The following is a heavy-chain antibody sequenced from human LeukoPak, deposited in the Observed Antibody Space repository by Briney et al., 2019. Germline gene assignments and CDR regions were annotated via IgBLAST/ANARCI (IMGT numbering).Heavy chain of an antibody. CDR2: INPSGGST. V-gene: IGHV1-46*01. Sequence: ASVKVSCKASGCTFTSYYMHWVRQAPGQGLEWMGIINPSGGSTSYAQKFQGRVTMTRDTSTSTVYMELSSLRSEDTAVYYCARDLYDSSGYYLPLRYWGQGTLVTVSS. D-gene: IGHD3-22*01. J-gene: IGHJ4*02. CDR1: GCTFTSYY. CDR3: ARDLYDSSGYYLPLRY.